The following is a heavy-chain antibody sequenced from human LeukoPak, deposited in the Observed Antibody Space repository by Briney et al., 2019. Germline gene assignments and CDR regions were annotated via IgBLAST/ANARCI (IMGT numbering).Heavy chain of an antibody. V-gene: IGHV3-23*01. D-gene: IGHD6-19*01. Sequence: GGSLRLSCAVSGITLSNYGMSWVRQAPGKGLEWVAGISDRGGSTNYADSVKGRFTVSRDNPKNTLWLQMNSLRAEDTAVYYCARDEGLVAGTWHAFDIWGQGTTVTVSS. CDR3: ARDEGLVAGTWHAFDI. CDR1: GITLSNYG. J-gene: IGHJ3*02. CDR2: ISDRGGST.